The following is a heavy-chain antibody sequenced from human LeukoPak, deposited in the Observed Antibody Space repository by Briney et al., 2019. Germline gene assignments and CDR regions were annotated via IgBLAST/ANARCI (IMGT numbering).Heavy chain of an antibody. J-gene: IGHJ4*02. CDR1: GFTFSSYS. D-gene: IGHD1-26*01. CDR3: ARAWLQWELLPPYYFDY. Sequence: GGSLRLSCAASGFTFSSYSMNWVRQAPGKGLEWVSSISSSSSYIYYADTVKGRFTISRDNAKNSLYLQMNSLRAEDTAVYYCARAWLQWELLPPYYFDYWGQGTLVTVSS. V-gene: IGHV3-21*01. CDR2: ISSSSSYI.